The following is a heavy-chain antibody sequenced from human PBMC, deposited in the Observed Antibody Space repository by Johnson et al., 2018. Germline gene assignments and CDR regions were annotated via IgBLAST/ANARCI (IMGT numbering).Heavy chain of an antibody. CDR2: ISDDGSNK. J-gene: IGHJ1*01. V-gene: IGHV3-30*04. CDR3: ARAQGGDYLAEYFQH. Sequence: QVQLVQSGGRVVQPGRSLRLSCSASGFTFSSYAMHWVRQAPGKGLAWVAVISDDGSNKFYAESVKGRFTISRDNSKYTVYLQRHSLKAEDTAVFYCARAQGGDYLAEYFQHWGQGTLVTVSA. CDR1: GFTFSSYA. D-gene: IGHD4-17*01.